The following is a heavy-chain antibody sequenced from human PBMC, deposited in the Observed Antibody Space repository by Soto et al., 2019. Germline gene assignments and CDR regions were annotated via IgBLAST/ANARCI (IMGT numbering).Heavy chain of an antibody. V-gene: IGHV3-23*01. J-gene: IGHJ4*02. CDR1: GFTFSSYA. CDR2: ISGSGGST. D-gene: IGHD3-22*01. Sequence: GGSLRLSCAASGFTFSSYAMSWVRQAPGKGLEWVSAISGSGGSTYYADSVKGRFTISRDNSKNTLYLQMNSLRAEDTAVYYCAKPLTDLTYYYDSSGYYYDYWGQGTLVTVSS. CDR3: AKPLTDLTYYYDSSGYYYDY.